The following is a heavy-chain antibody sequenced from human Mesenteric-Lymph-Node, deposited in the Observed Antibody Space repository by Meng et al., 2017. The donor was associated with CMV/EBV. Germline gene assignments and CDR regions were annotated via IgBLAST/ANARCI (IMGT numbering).Heavy chain of an antibody. CDR1: GDSISSGDYY. V-gene: IGHV4-30-4*08. J-gene: IGHJ5*02. Sequence: SETLSLTCTVSGDSISSGDYYWSWFRQPPGKGLEWIGYIHHSGGTNYNPSLKSRINISIDTSRNHFSLKLSSVTAADTAVYYCGRIKVGWFDPWGQGTLVTVSS. CDR2: IHHSGGT. CDR3: GRIKVGWFDP.